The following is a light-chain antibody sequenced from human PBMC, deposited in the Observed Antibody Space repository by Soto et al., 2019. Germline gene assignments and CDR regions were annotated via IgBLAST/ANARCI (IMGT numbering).Light chain of an antibody. CDR2: GAS. V-gene: IGKV3-20*01. J-gene: IGKJ3*01. CDR3: QQYGSSQGFT. Sequence: EIVLTQSPGTLSLSPGERATLSCRASQSVSSSYLAWYQQKPGQAPWLLIYGASSRATGIPDRFSGSGSGTDFTLTISRLEPEDFAVYYCQQYGSSQGFTFGPGTKVDIK. CDR1: QSVSSSY.